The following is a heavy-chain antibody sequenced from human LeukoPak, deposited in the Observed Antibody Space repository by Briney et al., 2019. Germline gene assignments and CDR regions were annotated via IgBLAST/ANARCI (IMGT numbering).Heavy chain of an antibody. Sequence: GGSLRLSCAASGFTFNNYGMSWGRQALGKGLEWVSTISGGRTYYADSVKRRFTISRDNSKTTLYLQMNRLGAEDTAVYYCAKDPLGRFDPWGQGTLVTVSS. CDR3: AKDPLGRFDP. CDR1: GFTFNNYG. J-gene: IGHJ5*02. CDR2: ISGGRT. D-gene: IGHD1-14*01. V-gene: IGHV3-23*01.